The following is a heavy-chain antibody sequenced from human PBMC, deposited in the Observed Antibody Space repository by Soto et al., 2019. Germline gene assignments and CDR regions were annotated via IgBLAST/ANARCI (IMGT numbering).Heavy chain of an antibody. D-gene: IGHD3-3*01. CDR2: IKSKTDGGTT. J-gene: IGHJ4*02. V-gene: IGHV3-15*01. Sequence: GGSLRLSCAASGFTFGNAWMSWVRQAPGKGLEWVGRIKSKTDGGTTDYATPVKGRFTISRDDSKNTLYLQMNSLKTEDTAVYYCTTESGITIFGVVIIRSDGMDYWGQGTLVTVSS. CDR3: TTESGITIFGVVIIRSDGMDY. CDR1: GFTFGNAW.